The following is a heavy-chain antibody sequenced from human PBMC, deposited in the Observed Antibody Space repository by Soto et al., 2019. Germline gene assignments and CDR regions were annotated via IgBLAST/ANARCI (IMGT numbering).Heavy chain of an antibody. J-gene: IGHJ4*02. CDR3: AKALATVTTSWPFDY. Sequence: PGGSLRLSCAASGFTFSSYAMSWVRQAPGKGLEWVSAISGSGGSTYYADSVKGRFTISRGNSKNTLYLQMNSLRAEDTAVYYCAKALATVTTSWPFDYWGQGTLVTVSS. V-gene: IGHV3-23*01. CDR2: ISGSGGST. CDR1: GFTFSSYA. D-gene: IGHD4-4*01.